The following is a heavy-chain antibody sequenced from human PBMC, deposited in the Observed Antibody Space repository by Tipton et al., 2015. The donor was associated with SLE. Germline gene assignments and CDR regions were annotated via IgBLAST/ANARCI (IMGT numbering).Heavy chain of an antibody. CDR3: AKARLDDFWSGYLDY. CDR2: ISSNGGST. V-gene: IGHV3-64*04. J-gene: IGHJ4*02. D-gene: IGHD3-3*01. CDR1: GFTFSSYA. Sequence: GSLRLSCSASGFTFSSYAMHWVRQAPGKGLEYVSAISSNGGSTYYADSVKGRFTISRDNSKNTLYLQMNSLRAEDTAVYYCAKARLDDFWSGYLDYWGQGTLVTVSS.